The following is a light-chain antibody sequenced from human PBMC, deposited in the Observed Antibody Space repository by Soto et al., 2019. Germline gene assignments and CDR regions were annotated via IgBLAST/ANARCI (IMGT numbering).Light chain of an antibody. CDR2: DAS. CDR1: QSVSSY. V-gene: IGKV3-11*01. Sequence: EIVLTQSPATLSLSPGERATLSCRASQSVSSYLAWYQQKPGQAPRLLIYDASNRASGIPARFSGSGSGTGFTLPSSSLEPEDFAVYYCQQRSNWPMLTFGGGTKVEIK. J-gene: IGKJ4*01. CDR3: QQRSNWPMLT.